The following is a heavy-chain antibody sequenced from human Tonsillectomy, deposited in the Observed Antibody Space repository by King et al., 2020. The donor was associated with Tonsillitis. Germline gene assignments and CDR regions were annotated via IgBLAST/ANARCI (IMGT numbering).Heavy chain of an antibody. CDR3: ARGPSPRGAFDS. V-gene: IGHV1-69*06. D-gene: IGHD3-10*01. CDR2: VTPNLRTA. CDR1: GGPFINYA. Sequence: VQLVQSGAEVKKPESSVKVSCKTSGGPFINYAISWVRQAPGQGLEWMGGVTPNLRTANYAQRFQDRVTIYADKSTTTTYMELRNLRSEDTAMYHGARGPSPRGAFDSWGQGTLVTVSS. J-gene: IGHJ4*02.